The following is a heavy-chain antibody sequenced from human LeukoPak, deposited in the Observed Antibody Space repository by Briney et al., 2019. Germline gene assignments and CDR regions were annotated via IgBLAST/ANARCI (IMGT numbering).Heavy chain of an antibody. CDR1: GYTLTGLF. CDR3: STVRGGGYNVGDY. J-gene: IGHJ4*02. CDR2: FVPEDGET. Sequence: GASVKVSCKVSGYTLTGLFMHWVRQAPGKGLEWMGGFVPEDGETIYAQKFQGRVTMTEDTSTDTAYMELSSLRSEDTAVYYCSTVRGGGYNVGDYWGQGTLVTVSS. V-gene: IGHV1-24*01. D-gene: IGHD5-24*01.